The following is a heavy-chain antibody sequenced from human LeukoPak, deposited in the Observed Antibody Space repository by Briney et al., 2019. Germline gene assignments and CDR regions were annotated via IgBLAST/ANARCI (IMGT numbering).Heavy chain of an antibody. CDR1: GGSISSSSYY. J-gene: IGHJ4*02. V-gene: IGHV4-39*07. CDR3: ARVGYGEGGVDY. D-gene: IGHD4-17*01. Sequence: SETLSLTCTVSGGSISSSSYYWGWIRQPPGKGLEWIGSIYYSGSTYYNPSLKSRVTISVDTSKNQFSLKLSSVTAADTAVYYCARVGYGEGGVDYWGQGTLVTVSS. CDR2: IYYSGST.